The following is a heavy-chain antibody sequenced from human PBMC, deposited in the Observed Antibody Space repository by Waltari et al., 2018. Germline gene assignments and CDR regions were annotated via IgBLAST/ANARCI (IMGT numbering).Heavy chain of an antibody. CDR2: ISWDGTNT. D-gene: IGHD3-3*01. V-gene: IGHV3-43D*04. CDR1: GCTFDVHA. Sequence: ELQLVESGGAVVPPGWSLRLSWAAAGCTFDVHALNWVRQAPGKGLEWVSVISWDGTNTYYVDSVKGRFTISRDNSKSTLYLQMSSLRAEDTALYYCVKGRYYDFWSAYPDYWGQGTLVTVSS. J-gene: IGHJ4*02. CDR3: VKGRYYDFWSAYPDY.